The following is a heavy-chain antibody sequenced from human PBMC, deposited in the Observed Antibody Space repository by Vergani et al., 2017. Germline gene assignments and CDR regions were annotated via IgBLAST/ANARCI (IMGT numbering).Heavy chain of an antibody. CDR2: LSASDRRT. CDR3: AKVGRSEVAGTFGAFDI. Sequence: EVQLLESGGGLAQPGGSLRLSCAASGFPFRNYAMTWVRQAPGKGLEWVSTLSASDRRTHYADSVKGRFTISRDNSKNTLFLHMNSLRPEDTAVYYCAKVGRSEVAGTFGAFDIWGQGTMVTVSS. D-gene: IGHD6-19*01. V-gene: IGHV3-23*01. J-gene: IGHJ3*02. CDR1: GFPFRNYA.